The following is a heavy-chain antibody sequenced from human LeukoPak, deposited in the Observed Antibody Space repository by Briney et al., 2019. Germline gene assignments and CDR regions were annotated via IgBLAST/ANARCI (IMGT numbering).Heavy chain of an antibody. CDR1: GYTFTSYA. V-gene: IGHV1-3*01. D-gene: IGHD3-3*02. CDR3: ARAPFLEWLLNY. Sequence: ASVKVSCKASGYTFTSYAMHWVRQAPGQRLEWMGWINAGNGNTKYSQKFQGRVTITRDTSASTAYMELSSLRSEDTAVYYCARAPFLEWLLNYRGQGTLVTVSS. J-gene: IGHJ4*02. CDR2: INAGNGNT.